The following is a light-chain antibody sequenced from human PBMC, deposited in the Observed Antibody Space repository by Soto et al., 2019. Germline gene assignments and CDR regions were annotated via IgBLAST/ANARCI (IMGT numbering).Light chain of an antibody. J-gene: IGKJ1*01. V-gene: IGKV3-20*01. CDR1: QRASRQY. Sequence: VLTQSPDTLSLSPGDRATLSCRANQRASRQYLSWYQQSPGQPPRLLIYSVSMRADGVPDRFSGSGSGSEFTLTINSLEPEDFAVYYCQDFDSPQWTFGQGT. CDR3: QDFDSPQWT. CDR2: SVS.